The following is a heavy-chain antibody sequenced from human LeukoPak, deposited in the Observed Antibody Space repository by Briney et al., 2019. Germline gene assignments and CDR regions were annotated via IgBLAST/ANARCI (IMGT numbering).Heavy chain of an antibody. D-gene: IGHD2-8*01. CDR1: GGSINSGGYY. Sequence: PSETLSLTCTVSGGSINSGGYYWSWIRQHPGKGQEWIGYIYYRESTYYNPSLESRVTISTDTSRNQFSLTLSSVTAADTAVYYCARESYAISGHRYFQDWGQGTLVTVSS. CDR2: IYYREST. J-gene: IGHJ1*01. V-gene: IGHV4-31*03. CDR3: ARESYAISGHRYFQD.